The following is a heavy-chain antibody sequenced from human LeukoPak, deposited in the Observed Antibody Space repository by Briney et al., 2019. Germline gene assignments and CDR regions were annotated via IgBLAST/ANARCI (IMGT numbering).Heavy chain of an antibody. Sequence: SGGSLRLSCTASGFTFGDYAMSWVRQAPGKGLEWVGFIRSKAYGGTTEYAASVKGRFTISRDDSKSIGYLQMNSLKTEDTAVYYCTRDLGSGSSWYTSHAFDIWGQGTMVTVSS. J-gene: IGHJ3*02. CDR3: TRDLGSGSSWYTSHAFDI. CDR2: IRSKAYGGTT. V-gene: IGHV3-49*04. CDR1: GFTFGDYA. D-gene: IGHD6-13*01.